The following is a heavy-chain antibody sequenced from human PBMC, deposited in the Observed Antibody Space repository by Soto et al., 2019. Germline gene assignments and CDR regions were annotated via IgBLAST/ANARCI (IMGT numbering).Heavy chain of an antibody. CDR1: VFTFSRHE. J-gene: IGHJ6*02. V-gene: IGHV3-48*03. D-gene: IGHD3-3*01. CDR3: ARDRSLIFAVPPYGMDV. CDR2: ISKNGGTT. Sequence: PWWSLRLSCLVSVFTFSRHEMNWFRQAPGKGPEWVSKISKNGGTTSYADSVKGRFTISRDNARDSLYLHMNSLRAEDTAVYYCARDRSLIFAVPPYGMDVWGQGTTVTVSS.